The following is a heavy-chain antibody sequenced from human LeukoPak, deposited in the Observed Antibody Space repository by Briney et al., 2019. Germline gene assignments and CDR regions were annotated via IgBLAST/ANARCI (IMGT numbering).Heavy chain of an antibody. V-gene: IGHV4-30-4*01. D-gene: IGHD2-21*01. Sequence: PSQTLSLTCTVSGGSISSGDYYWSWIRQPPGKGLEWIGYIYYSGSTYYNPSLKSRVTISVDTSKNQFSLKLSSVTAADTAVYYCARDQLGGAPGYYYYYYGMDVWGQGTTVTVSS. CDR1: GGSISSGDYY. CDR2: IYYSGST. CDR3: ARDQLGGAPGYYYYYYGMDV. J-gene: IGHJ6*02.